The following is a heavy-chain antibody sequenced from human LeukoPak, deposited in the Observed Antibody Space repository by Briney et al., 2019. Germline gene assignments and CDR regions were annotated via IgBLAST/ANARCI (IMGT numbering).Heavy chain of an antibody. Sequence: ASVKVSCTASGGTFSSYAISWVRQAPGQGLEWMGGIIPIFGTANYAQKFQGRVTITADESTSTAYMELSSLRSEDTAVYYCARAPWGSYWGGDAFDIWGQGTMVTVSS. CDR1: GGTFSSYA. V-gene: IGHV1-69*13. D-gene: IGHD1-26*01. J-gene: IGHJ3*02. CDR2: IIPIFGTA. CDR3: ARAPWGSYWGGDAFDI.